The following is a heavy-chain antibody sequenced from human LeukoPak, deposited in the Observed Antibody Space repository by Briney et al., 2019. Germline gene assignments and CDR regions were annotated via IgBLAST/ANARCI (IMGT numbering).Heavy chain of an antibody. J-gene: IGHJ6*02. Sequence: ASVKVSCKASGYTFSYYGITWVRQSPGHHLKGMRWISAYDGNTKPAQTLHGRVTITRHKSTRTAYMHLCSLRSDDTAVYYCARIEGILNGYPPHYQYGMDVWGQGTTVTVSS. CDR2: ISAYDGNT. D-gene: IGHD3-9*01. CDR3: ARIEGILNGYPPHYQYGMDV. CDR1: GYTFSYYG. V-gene: IGHV1-18*01.